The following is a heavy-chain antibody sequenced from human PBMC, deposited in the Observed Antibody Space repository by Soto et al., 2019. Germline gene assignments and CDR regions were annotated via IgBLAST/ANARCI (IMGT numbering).Heavy chain of an antibody. Sequence: QITLKESGPTLVKPTQTLTLTCTFSGFSLSTSGVGVGWIRQPPGKALEWLALIYWDDDKRYSPSLKSRLTITTDTSKNQVVLTMTIMDPVDTATYYCAHDANTATPMVKTYYFDYWGQGTLVTVSS. D-gene: IGHD5-18*01. CDR3: AHDANTATPMVKTYYFDY. J-gene: IGHJ4*02. CDR2: IYWDDDK. V-gene: IGHV2-5*02. CDR1: GFSLSTSGVG.